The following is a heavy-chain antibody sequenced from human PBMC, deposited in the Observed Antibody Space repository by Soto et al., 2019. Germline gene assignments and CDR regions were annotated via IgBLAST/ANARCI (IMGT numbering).Heavy chain of an antibody. D-gene: IGHD3-22*01. V-gene: IGHV4-31*03. Sequence: TSETLSLTCTVSGGSISSGGYYWSWIRQHPGKGLEWIGYIYYSGSTYYNPSLKSRVTISVDTSKNQFSLKLSSVTAADTAVYYCAREAYYYDSSGYPHHAFDIWGQGTMVTVSS. CDR1: GGSISSGGYY. J-gene: IGHJ3*02. CDR3: AREAYYYDSSGYPHHAFDI. CDR2: IYYSGST.